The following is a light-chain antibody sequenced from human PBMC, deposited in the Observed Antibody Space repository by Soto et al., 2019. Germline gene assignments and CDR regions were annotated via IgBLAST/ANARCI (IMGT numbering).Light chain of an antibody. CDR3: SSYTSTRTYV. Sequence: QPVLTQPATQSGSPGPSITIHCTATSSDVGGYNFVSLYQQHPDKAPKLMIYDVTNRPSGVSNRFSGSKSGNTASLTISGLQAEDEADYYCSSYTSTRTYVFGTGT. CDR1: SSDVGGYNF. J-gene: IGLJ1*01. CDR2: DVT. V-gene: IGLV2-14*01.